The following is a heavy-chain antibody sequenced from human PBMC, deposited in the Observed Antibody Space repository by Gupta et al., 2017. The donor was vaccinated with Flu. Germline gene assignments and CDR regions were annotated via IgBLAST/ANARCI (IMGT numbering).Heavy chain of an antibody. CDR2: IYPGDSET. Sequence: EVQLVQSGAEVRKPGESLKISCKASGYSFTNNWIGWVRQVPGKGLEWMGIIYPGDSETRYSPSFQGQVTISADKSINTAYLQWSSLKASDTAIYYCARHKPIYGDSNEGDYWGQGALVTVSS. J-gene: IGHJ4*02. CDR1: GYSFTNNW. D-gene: IGHD2-21*02. CDR3: ARHKPIYGDSNEGDY. V-gene: IGHV5-51*01.